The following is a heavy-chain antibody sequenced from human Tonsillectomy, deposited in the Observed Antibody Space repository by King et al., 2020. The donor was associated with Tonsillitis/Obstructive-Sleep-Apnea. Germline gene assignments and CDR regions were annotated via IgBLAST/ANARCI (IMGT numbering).Heavy chain of an antibody. CDR2: INHSGST. D-gene: IGHD5-12*01. Sequence: VQLQQWGAGLLKPSETLSLTCAVYGGSFSGYYWSWIRQPPGKGLEWIGEINHSGSTNYNPSLKSRVTISVDTSKNQFSLKLSSVTAADTAVYYCARLGGYPFPYYYYYMDVWGKGTTVTVSS. J-gene: IGHJ6*03. CDR3: ARLGGYPFPYYYYYMDV. V-gene: IGHV4-34*01. CDR1: GGSFSGYY.